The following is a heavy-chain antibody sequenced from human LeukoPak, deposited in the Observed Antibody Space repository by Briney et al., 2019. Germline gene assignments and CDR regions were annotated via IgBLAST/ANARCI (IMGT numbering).Heavy chain of an antibody. J-gene: IGHJ3*02. Sequence: GGTLRLSGAASGFTFSSYTMNWVRQAPGKGLEWVSSISSGSTYIYYAYAVKGRFTISRDNAKNSLYLQMNSLRAEDTAVYYCAAHYYDSSGWLGPFDIWGQGTMVTVSS. CDR1: GFTFSSYT. D-gene: IGHD3-22*01. CDR2: ISSGSTYI. CDR3: AAHYYDSSGWLGPFDI. V-gene: IGHV3-21*01.